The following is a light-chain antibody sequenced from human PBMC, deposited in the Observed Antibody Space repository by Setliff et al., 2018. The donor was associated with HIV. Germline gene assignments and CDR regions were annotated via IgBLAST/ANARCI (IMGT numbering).Light chain of an antibody. Sequence: QSVLTQPPSVSATPGQGVAISCSGSSSNIGRNTVSWYQHLPGSAPKFLICNDNQCPPGVPDRFAAPKSGVSASLAISGLRPEDEADYYCAAWDNTLNAFVFGTVTKV. V-gene: IGLV1-44*01. CDR1: SSNIGRNT. CDR2: NDN. J-gene: IGLJ1*01. CDR3: AAWDNTLNAFV.